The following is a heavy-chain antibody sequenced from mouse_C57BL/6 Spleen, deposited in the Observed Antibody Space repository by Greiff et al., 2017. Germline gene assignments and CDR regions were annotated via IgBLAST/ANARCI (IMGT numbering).Heavy chain of an antibody. D-gene: IGHD2-4*01. CDR2: IWRGGST. CDR1: GFSLTSYG. V-gene: IGHV2-5*01. Sequence: QVQLQQSGPGLVQPSQSLSITCTVSGFSLTSYGVHWVRQSPGKGLEWLGVIWRGGSTDYNAAFMSRLSITKDNAKSQVFFKMNSLQADDTAIYYCAKNEGDYDKVGLAYWGQGTLVTVSA. CDR3: AKNEGDYDKVGLAY. J-gene: IGHJ3*01.